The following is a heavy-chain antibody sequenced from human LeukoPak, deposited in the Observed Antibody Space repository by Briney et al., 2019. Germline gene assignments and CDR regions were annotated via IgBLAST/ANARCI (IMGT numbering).Heavy chain of an antibody. V-gene: IGHV1-2*02. J-gene: IGHJ6*02. D-gene: IGHD3-16*01. CDR1: GYTFTGYY. CDR3: ARRGIPVYYYGMDV. CDR2: INPNSGGT. Sequence: ASVKVSCKASGYTFTGYYMHWVRQAPGQGLEWMGWINPNSGGTNYAQKFQGRVTMTRDTSISTAYMELSRLRSDDTAVYYCARRGIPVYYYGMDVWGQGTTVTASS.